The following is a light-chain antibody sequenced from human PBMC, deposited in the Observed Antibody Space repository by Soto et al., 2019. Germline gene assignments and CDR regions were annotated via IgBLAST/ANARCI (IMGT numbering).Light chain of an antibody. CDR3: MQGTHLPLT. CDR1: QSLVYSDGNTY. V-gene: IGKV2-30*01. CDR2: KVS. Sequence: DVVLTQSPLSLPVTLGQPASISCRSSQSLVYSDGNTYLSWFQQRPGQSPRRLIYKVSNRDSGVPERFSGRGSGTDFTLKISRVEAEDVGFYYCMQGTHLPLTFGGGTKVEIK. J-gene: IGKJ4*01.